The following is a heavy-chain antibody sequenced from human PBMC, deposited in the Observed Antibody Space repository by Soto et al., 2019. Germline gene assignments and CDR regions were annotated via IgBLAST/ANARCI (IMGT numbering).Heavy chain of an antibody. D-gene: IGHD3-22*01. Sequence: GGSLRLSCAASGFTFSDYSMSWVRQSPGKGLEGVANIKQDGGEEDYVDSVKGRLTISRDNAKNSLYLQMNSLRAEDTAVYYCARVYYALSGPNKYRAFDFWGQGTMVTVSS. CDR2: IKQDGGEE. V-gene: IGHV3-7*01. CDR1: GFTFSDYS. CDR3: ARVYYALSGPNKYRAFDF. J-gene: IGHJ3*01.